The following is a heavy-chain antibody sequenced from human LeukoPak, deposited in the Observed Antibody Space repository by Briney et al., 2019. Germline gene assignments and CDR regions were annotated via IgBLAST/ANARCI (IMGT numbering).Heavy chain of an antibody. J-gene: IGHJ4*02. CDR3: ARDYYGSVDY. V-gene: IGHV3-7*01. Sequence: GGSLRLSCAASGFTFSRSWMSWVRQAPGKGLEWVANIKQDGSEKYYVDSVKGRFTISRDNAKNTLYLQMNSPRAEDTAVYYCARDYYGSVDYWGQGTLVTVSP. CDR2: IKQDGSEK. D-gene: IGHD3-10*01. CDR1: GFTFSRSW.